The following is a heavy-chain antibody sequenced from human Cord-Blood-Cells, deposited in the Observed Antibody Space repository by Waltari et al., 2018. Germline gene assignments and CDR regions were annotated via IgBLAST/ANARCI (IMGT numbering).Heavy chain of an antibody. CDR2: IIPIFGTA. Sequence: QVQLVQSGAEVKKPGSSVKVSCKASGGTFSSYPITWVRQAPGQGLEWMVGIIPIFGTANYAQKVQGRVTITADESTSTAYMELSSLRSEDTAVYYCASWGGYDILTGYYAFDIWGQGTMVTVSS. V-gene: IGHV1-69*01. CDR1: GGTFSSYP. CDR3: ASWGGYDILTGYYAFDI. J-gene: IGHJ3*02. D-gene: IGHD3-9*01.